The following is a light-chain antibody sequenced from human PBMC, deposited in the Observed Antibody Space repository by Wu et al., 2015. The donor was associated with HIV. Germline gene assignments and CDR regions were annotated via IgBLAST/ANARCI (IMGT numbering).Light chain of an antibody. Sequence: SLYSTGKSHLSAGPVRISSTFLAWFQHQAWPGSKLLIYDASHRATGVPARFSGSGSGTDFTLTISSLESEDFAVYYCQHRNKFPLTFGGGTKVEI. CDR2: DAS. V-gene: IGKV3-11*01. CDR3: QHRNKFPLT. CDR1: RISSTF. J-gene: IGKJ4*01.